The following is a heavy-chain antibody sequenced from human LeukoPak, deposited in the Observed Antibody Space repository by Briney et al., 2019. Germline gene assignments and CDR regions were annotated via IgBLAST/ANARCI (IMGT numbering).Heavy chain of an antibody. J-gene: IGHJ4*02. D-gene: IGHD6-13*01. CDR1: GFTFSSYA. CDR3: AKSIAATGNY. V-gene: IGHV3-23*01. Sequence: LGGSLRLSCAASGFTFSSYAMSWVRQAPGKGLEWVSNISGGTGSTYYADSVKGRFTISRDNSKNTLYLQMNSLRAEDTAVYYCAKSIAATGNYWGQGTLVTVSS. CDR2: ISGGTGST.